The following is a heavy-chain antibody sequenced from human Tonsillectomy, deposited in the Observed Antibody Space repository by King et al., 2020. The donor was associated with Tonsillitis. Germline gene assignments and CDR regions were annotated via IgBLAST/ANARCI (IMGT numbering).Heavy chain of an antibody. D-gene: IGHD1-7*01. CDR3: SKGNWNYENNYYRDA. J-gene: IGHJ6*03. Sequence: VQLVESGGGLVQPGGSLRLSCAASGFTFSSYAMTWVRQAPGGGLEWVSAMSGSGDSTYYADSVKGRVPISRENSKNTLYLQMGSRRAEDTAIYYCSKGNWNYENNYYRDAGGKGTPVTVPS. CDR2: MSGSGDST. CDR1: GFTFSSYA. V-gene: IGHV3-23*04.